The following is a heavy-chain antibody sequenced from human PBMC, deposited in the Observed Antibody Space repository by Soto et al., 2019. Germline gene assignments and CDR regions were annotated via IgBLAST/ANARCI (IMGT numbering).Heavy chain of an antibody. V-gene: IGHV3-7*05. D-gene: IGHD5-12*01. J-gene: IGHJ4*02. CDR1: GFSFGDYY. Sequence: GGSLRPSWAAPGFSFGDYYLTWVRQAQGKGLEWLANMNQDGREKYYADSVKGRFTISRDNAKNSLYLQMNSLRGEDTAVYYCARDIVAPGSLLYFAYWGQGSPVTVSS. CDR3: ARDIVAPGSLLYFAY. CDR2: MNQDGREK.